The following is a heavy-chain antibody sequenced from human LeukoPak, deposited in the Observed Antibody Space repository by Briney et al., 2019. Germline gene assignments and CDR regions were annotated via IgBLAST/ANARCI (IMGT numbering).Heavy chain of an antibody. V-gene: IGHV3-49*04. CDR3: TSASGSSWYLVVY. Sequence: GRSLRLSCTASGFSFGDYAMSWVRQAPGRGLEWVGFIRSKAYGGTTEYAASVKGRFTISRDDSKSIAYLQMNSLKTEDTAVYYCTSASGSSWYLVVYWGQGTLVTVSS. J-gene: IGHJ4*02. CDR2: IRSKAYGGTT. CDR1: GFSFGDYA. D-gene: IGHD6-13*01.